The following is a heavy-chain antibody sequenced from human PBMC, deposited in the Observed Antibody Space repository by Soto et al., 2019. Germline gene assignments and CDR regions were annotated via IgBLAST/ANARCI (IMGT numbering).Heavy chain of an antibody. J-gene: IGHJ4*02. Sequence: LSLTCTVSGGSISSYYWSWIRQPPGKGLEWIGYIYYSGSTNYNPSLKSRVTISVDTSKNQFSLKLSSVTAADTAVYYCARGLHLGELSPLRYWGQGTLVTVSS. CDR3: ARGLHLGELSPLRY. CDR2: IYYSGST. D-gene: IGHD3-16*02. V-gene: IGHV4-59*08. CDR1: GGSISSYY.